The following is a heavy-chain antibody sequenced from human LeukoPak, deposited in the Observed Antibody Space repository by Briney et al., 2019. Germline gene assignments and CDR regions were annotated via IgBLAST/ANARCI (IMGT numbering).Heavy chain of an antibody. V-gene: IGHV1-69*11. D-gene: IGHD3-10*01. CDR2: IIPILSQS. CDR1: GGTFSTYS. J-gene: IGHJ3*02. CDR3: ATGGAYRDAFDI. Sequence: SVKVSCKTSGGTFSTYSINWVRQAPGQGLEWMGRIIPILSQSDYAQKFKGTVSITADEFTETAYMELSSLRSDDTAVYYRATGGAYRDAFDIWGQGTMVTVSS.